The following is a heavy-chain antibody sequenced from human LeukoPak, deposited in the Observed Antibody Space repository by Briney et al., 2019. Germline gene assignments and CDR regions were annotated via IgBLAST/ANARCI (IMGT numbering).Heavy chain of an antibody. CDR3: AKDGGYYDSSGYYYPGVFDI. D-gene: IGHD3-22*01. J-gene: IGHJ3*02. CDR2: INYDGTTT. V-gene: IGHV3-74*01. Sequence: GGSLRLSCAASGFNFSSYWMHWVRHAPGKGLVGISRINYDGTTTSYADSVKGRFTISRDNAKNSLYLQMNSLRAEDMALYYCAKDGGYYDSSGYYYPGVFDIWGQGTMVTVSS. CDR1: GFNFSSYW.